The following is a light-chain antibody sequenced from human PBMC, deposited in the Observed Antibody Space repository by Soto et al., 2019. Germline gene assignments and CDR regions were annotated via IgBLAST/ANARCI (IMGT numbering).Light chain of an antibody. CDR1: QSISSW. Sequence: DIQMPQSPSTLSASVGDRVTITCRASQSISSWLAWYQQKPGKAPKLLIYDASSLESGVPSRFSGSGSGTEFTRTISSLQPYDFATYYCQQYNSYPWTFGQGTRVEIK. J-gene: IGKJ1*01. CDR3: QQYNSYPWT. CDR2: DAS. V-gene: IGKV1-5*01.